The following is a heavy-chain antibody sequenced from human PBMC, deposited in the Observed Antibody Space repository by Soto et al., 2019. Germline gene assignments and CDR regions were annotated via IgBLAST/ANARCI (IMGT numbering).Heavy chain of an antibody. CDR1: GFTFSSYE. V-gene: IGHV3-48*03. Sequence: GGSLRLSCAASGFTFSSYEMNWVRQAPGKGLEWVSYISSSGSTIYYADSVKGRFTISRDNAKNSLYLRMNSLRAEDTAVYYCARDVSNYKFYYYGMDVWGQGTTVTVSS. CDR2: ISSSGSTI. D-gene: IGHD4-4*01. CDR3: ARDVSNYKFYYYGMDV. J-gene: IGHJ6*02.